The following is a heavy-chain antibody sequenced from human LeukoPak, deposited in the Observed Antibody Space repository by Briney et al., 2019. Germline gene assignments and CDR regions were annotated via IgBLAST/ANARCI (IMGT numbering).Heavy chain of an antibody. CDR3: ARDSVDGSGTYYNDSPDY. J-gene: IGHJ4*02. D-gene: IGHD3-10*01. Sequence: GGSLRLSCAASGFTFSSYWISWVRQAPGQGLEWMAWISAYNGNTDYAQNLRGRVTMTTDTSTSTAYMELRSLSSDDTAVYYCARDSVDGSGTYYNDSPDYWGQGTLVTVSS. CDR1: GFTFSSYW. CDR2: ISAYNGNT. V-gene: IGHV1-18*01.